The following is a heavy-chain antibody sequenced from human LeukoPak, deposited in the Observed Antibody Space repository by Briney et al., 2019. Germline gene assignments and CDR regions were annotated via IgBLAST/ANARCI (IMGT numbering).Heavy chain of an antibody. CDR3: ASSGGSYYRGFDY. V-gene: IGHV3-21*01. D-gene: IGHD1-26*01. Sequence: PGGSLRLSCAASRFTFSSYSMNWVRQAPGKGLEWVSSISSSSTYIYYADSVKGRFTISRDNAKNSLYLQMNSLRAEDTAAYYCASSGGSYYRGFDYWGQGTLVTVSS. CDR1: RFTFSSYS. CDR2: ISSSSTYI. J-gene: IGHJ4*02.